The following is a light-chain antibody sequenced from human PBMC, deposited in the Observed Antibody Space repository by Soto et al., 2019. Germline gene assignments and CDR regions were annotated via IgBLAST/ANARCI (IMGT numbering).Light chain of an antibody. CDR3: QHYYRYPWT. CDR1: QNISNW. J-gene: IGKJ1*01. CDR2: RAS. V-gene: IGKV1-5*03. Sequence: DIQMPQSPSTLSASVGDRVTLACRASQNISNWLAWYQQTPGKAPKLLIYRASRLESVAPSRFSGSGSLTEFTLTISTLQPDDFATYYCQHYYRYPWTFGQGTKVEIK.